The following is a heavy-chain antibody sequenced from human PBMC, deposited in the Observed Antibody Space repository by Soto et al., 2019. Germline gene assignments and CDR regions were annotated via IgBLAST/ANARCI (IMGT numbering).Heavy chain of an antibody. CDR1: GFTFSSYA. Sequence: PGGSLRLSCAASGFTFSSYAMSWVRQAPGEGLEWVSAVSRSGDNTYHADSVKVRFTISRDNSKNTKYLQMHSLRVEDTAVYYCAKDFGHYDILIGYPTFASWAQGTLDTVTS. CDR2: VSRSGDNT. V-gene: IGHV3-23*01. J-gene: IGHJ1*01. D-gene: IGHD3-9*01. CDR3: AKDFGHYDILIGYPTFAS.